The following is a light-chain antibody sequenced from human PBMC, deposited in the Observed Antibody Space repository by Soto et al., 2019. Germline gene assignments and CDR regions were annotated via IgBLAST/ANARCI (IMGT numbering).Light chain of an antibody. CDR2: DVS. CDR3: CSYAGSYTFV. J-gene: IGLJ1*01. V-gene: IGLV2-11*01. CDR1: RSDVGGYNY. Sequence: HSVLSKPRSLTGLPGRSVRISCTRTRSDVGGYNYVSWYQQPPGKAPKLMIYDVSKRPSGVPDRFSGSKSGNTASLTISGLQAEDEADYYCCSYAGSYTFVFGTGTKVTVL.